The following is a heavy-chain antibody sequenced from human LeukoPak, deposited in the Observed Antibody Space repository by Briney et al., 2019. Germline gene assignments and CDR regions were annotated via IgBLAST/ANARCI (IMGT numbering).Heavy chain of an antibody. D-gene: IGHD1-14*01. J-gene: IGHJ3*02. V-gene: IGHV3-9*01. CDR2: ISWNSGSI. CDR3: AKRKSGLFDAFDI. CDR1: GFTFDDYA. Sequence: GRSLRLSCAASGFTFDDYAMHWVRQAPGKGLEWVSGISWNSGSIGYADSVKGRFTISRDNAKNSLYLQMNSLRAEDTALYYCAKRKSGLFDAFDIRGQGTMVTVSS.